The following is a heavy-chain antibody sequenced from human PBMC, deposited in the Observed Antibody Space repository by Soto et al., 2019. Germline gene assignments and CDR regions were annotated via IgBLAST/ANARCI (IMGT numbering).Heavy chain of an antibody. J-gene: IGHJ5*02. CDR3: ASGRISRIYQLPPFDP. D-gene: IGHD2-2*01. CDR2: VYDHGST. V-gene: IGHV4-39*01. Sequence: SETLSRTCLVSGGCIIGSTYYWRWIRQPPGKWLALIGSVYDHGSTYYNPSLKSRVTISVDTSMNQFSLRLSSVTAADTALYYCASGRISRIYQLPPFDPWGQGTLVTVSS. CDR1: GGCIIGSTYY.